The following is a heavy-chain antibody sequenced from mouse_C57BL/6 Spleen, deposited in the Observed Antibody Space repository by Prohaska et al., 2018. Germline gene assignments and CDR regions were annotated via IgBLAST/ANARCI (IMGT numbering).Heavy chain of an antibody. V-gene: IGHV6-3*01. D-gene: IGHD3-1*01. J-gene: IGHJ2*01. CDR3: TGGTYWA. Sequence: EVNLEESGVGLVQPGGSMKLSCVASGFTFSNHWMNWVRQSPEKGLEWVAQVRLKSDNYATLWAESVKGRLTISRDDSRSSVFLQMNNVRTEDTGIYYCTGGTYWAWGQGTTLTVSS. CDR2: VRLKSDNYAT. CDR1: GFTFSNHW.